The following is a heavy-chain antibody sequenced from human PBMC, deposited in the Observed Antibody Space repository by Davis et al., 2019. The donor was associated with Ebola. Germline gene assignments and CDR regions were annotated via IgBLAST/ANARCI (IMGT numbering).Heavy chain of an antibody. J-gene: IGHJ4*02. Sequence: GESLKISCAAFGFTFSSYTMHWARQAPGKGLEWVASTSRSGSYIHYADSVKGRFTMSRENADNSLHLQMNSLRAEDTAVYYCARSSIAAGGSTYFDYWGQGTLVTVSS. V-gene: IGHV3-21*01. CDR1: GFTFSSYT. CDR3: ARSSIAAGGSTYFDY. D-gene: IGHD6-13*01. CDR2: TSRSGSYI.